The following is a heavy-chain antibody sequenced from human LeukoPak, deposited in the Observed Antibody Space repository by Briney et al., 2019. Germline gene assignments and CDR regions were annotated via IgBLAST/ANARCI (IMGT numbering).Heavy chain of an antibody. J-gene: IGHJ4*02. Sequence: SETLSLTCAVYGGSFSGYYWSWIRQPPGKGLEWIGEINHSGSTNYNPSLKSRVTISVDTSKNQFSLRLSSVTAADTAVYYCARWVYCSSTSCYTGLDYWGQGTLVTVSS. CDR3: ARWVYCSSTSCYTGLDY. V-gene: IGHV4-34*01. CDR1: GGSFSGYY. D-gene: IGHD2-2*02. CDR2: INHSGST.